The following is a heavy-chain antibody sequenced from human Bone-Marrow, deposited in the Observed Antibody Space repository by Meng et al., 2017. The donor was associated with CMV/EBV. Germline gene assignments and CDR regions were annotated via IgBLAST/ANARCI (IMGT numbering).Heavy chain of an antibody. CDR1: GDSITNNY. D-gene: IGHD3-22*01. CDR2: IYYTGNT. CDR3: AREGGYDTFDY. J-gene: IGHJ4*02. Sequence: QVQLQESGPGLVKPSETLSLACTVSGDSITNNYWPWIRQPPGRRLEWIGYIYYTGNTKYNPSLQSRVTMSVDTSKNQFSLKLRSVTAADTAVYYCAREGGYDTFDYWGQGTLVTVSS. V-gene: IGHV4-59*01.